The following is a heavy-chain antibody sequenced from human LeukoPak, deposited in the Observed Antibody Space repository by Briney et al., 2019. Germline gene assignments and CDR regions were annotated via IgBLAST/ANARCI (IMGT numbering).Heavy chain of an antibody. CDR3: ARGLGPPGKARWFDP. CDR1: GYTFTSYG. V-gene: IGHV1-2*02. Sequence: ASVKVSCKASGYTFTSYGISWVRQAPGQGLEWMGWINPNSGGTNYAQKFQGRVTMTRDTSTSTVYMDLSSLRSEDTAVYYCARGLGPPGKARWFDPWGLGTLVTVSS. J-gene: IGHJ5*02. D-gene: IGHD1-14*01. CDR2: INPNSGGT.